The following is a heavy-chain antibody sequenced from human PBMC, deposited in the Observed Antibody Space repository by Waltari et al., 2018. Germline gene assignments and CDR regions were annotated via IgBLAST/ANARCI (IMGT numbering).Heavy chain of an antibody. J-gene: IGHJ5*02. CDR1: GGSISSSSYY. Sequence: QLQLQESGPGLVKPSETLSLTCTVSGGSISSSSYYWGWIRQPPGKGLEWIGGIDYSGSTYYNPSLKSRVTISVDTSKNQFSLKLSSVTAADTAVYYCARQDIVVVVAAMVWFDPWGQGTLVTVSS. CDR3: ARQDIVVVVAAMVWFDP. V-gene: IGHV4-39*01. D-gene: IGHD2-15*01. CDR2: IDYSGST.